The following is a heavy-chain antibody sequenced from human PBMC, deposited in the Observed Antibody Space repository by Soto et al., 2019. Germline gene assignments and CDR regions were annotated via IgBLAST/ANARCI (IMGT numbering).Heavy chain of an antibody. CDR1: GFTFSSYA. CDR3: AKTTTVGVRGWFDP. D-gene: IGHD4-17*01. CDR2: ISGSGGST. V-gene: IGHV3-23*01. Sequence: PGGSLRLSCAASGFTFSSYAMSWVRQAPGKGLEWVSAISGSGGSTYYADSVKCRFTISRDNSKNTLYLQMNSLRAEDTAVYYCAKTTTVGVRGWFDPWGQGTLVTVSS. J-gene: IGHJ5*02.